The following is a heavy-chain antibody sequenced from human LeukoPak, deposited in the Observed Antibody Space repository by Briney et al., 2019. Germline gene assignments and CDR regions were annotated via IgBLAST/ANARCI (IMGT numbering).Heavy chain of an antibody. J-gene: IGHJ4*02. CDR2: ISGSGGST. CDR1: GFTFSSYA. Sequence: GGSLGLSCAASGFTFSSYAMSWVRQAPGKGLEWVSAISGSGGSTYYADSVKGRFTISRDNSKNTLYLQMNSLRAEDTAVYYCAKPSRLLWFGEFFDYWGQGTLVTVSS. V-gene: IGHV3-23*01. D-gene: IGHD3-10*01. CDR3: AKPSRLLWFGEFFDY.